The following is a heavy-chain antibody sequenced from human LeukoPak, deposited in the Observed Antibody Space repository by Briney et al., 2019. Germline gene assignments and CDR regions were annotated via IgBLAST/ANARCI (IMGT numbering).Heavy chain of an antibody. V-gene: IGHV3-11*01. J-gene: IGHJ3*02. CDR1: GFTFSDYY. D-gene: IGHD4-23*01. CDR2: ISSGSTI. CDR3: ARAGGAFDI. Sequence: PGGSLRLSCAASGFTFSDYYMSWIRQAPGKGLEWVSYISSGSTIYYADSVKGRFTISRDNAKNSLYLQMNSLRAEDTAVYYCARAGGAFDIWGQGTMVTVSS.